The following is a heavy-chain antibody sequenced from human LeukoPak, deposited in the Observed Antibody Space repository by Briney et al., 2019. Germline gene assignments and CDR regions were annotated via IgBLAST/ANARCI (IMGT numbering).Heavy chain of an antibody. CDR3: ARGNSHAFDI. Sequence: GGSLRLSCAASGFTFSSYWMHWVRQAPGKGLVWVSRITSDGSTTSYADSVKGRSTISRDNAKNTLYLQMNSLRVEDTAVYYCARGNSHAFDIWGQGTMVTVSS. J-gene: IGHJ3*02. CDR1: GFTFSSYW. V-gene: IGHV3-74*01. CDR2: ITSDGSTT. D-gene: IGHD3-10*01.